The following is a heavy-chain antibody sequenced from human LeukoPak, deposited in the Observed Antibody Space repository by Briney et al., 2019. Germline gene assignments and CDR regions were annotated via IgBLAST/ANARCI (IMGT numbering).Heavy chain of an antibody. CDR1: GGSISSSNYY. CDR3: ARGALLWFGERMEYYFDY. V-gene: IGHV4-39*07. J-gene: IGHJ4*02. D-gene: IGHD3-10*01. CDR2: IYYSGST. Sequence: KTSETLSLTCTVSGGSISSSNYYWGWIRQPPGKGLEWIANIYYSGSTYYYPSLKSRVTISVDTSKDQFSLKLSSMTAADTGVYYCARGALLWFGERMEYYFDYWGQGTLLTVSS.